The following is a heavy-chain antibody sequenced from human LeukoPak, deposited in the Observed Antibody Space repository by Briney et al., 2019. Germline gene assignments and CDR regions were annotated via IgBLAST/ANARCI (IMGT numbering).Heavy chain of an antibody. CDR1: GFTFSSYG. Sequence: GRSLRLSCAASGFTFSSYGMHWVRQAPGKGLEWVAVISYDGSNKYYADSVKGRFTISRDNSKNTLYLQMNSLRAEDTAVYYCAKELRYYGGYDYWGQGNLVTVSS. V-gene: IGHV3-30*18. CDR2: ISYDGSNK. D-gene: IGHD4-23*01. CDR3: AKELRYYGGYDY. J-gene: IGHJ4*02.